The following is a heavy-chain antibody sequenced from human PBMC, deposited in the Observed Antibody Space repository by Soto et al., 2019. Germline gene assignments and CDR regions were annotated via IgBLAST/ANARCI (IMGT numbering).Heavy chain of an antibody. V-gene: IGHV1-69*12. CDR3: ARFNAPRTVLVPAAMYNWFDP. CDR2: IIPIFGTA. CDR1: GGTFSSYA. J-gene: IGHJ5*02. D-gene: IGHD2-2*01. Sequence: QVQLVQSGAEVKKPGSSVKVSCKASGGTFSSYAISWVRQAPGQGLEWMGGIIPIFGTANYAQKFQGRVTITADESTSTAYMERRSLRSEDTAVYYCARFNAPRTVLVPAAMYNWFDPWGQATLVTVSS.